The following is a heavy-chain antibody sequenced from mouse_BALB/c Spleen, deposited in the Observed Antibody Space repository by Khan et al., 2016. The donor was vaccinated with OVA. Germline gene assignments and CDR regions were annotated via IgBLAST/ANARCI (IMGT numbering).Heavy chain of an antibody. CDR1: GYTFTDYN. D-gene: IGHD1-1*01. V-gene: IGHV1-18*01. CDR2: ITPNNGGT. CDR3: TRGGHGSPFDD. Sequence: EVQLQQSGPELVKPGASVKISCKASGYTFTDYNMDWVKQSHGKSLEWIGDITPNNGGTISNQKFKGKATLTVDKSSSTAYMELRSLTSEYTAVYYFTRGGHGSPFDDWGQGTTLTVSS. J-gene: IGHJ2*01.